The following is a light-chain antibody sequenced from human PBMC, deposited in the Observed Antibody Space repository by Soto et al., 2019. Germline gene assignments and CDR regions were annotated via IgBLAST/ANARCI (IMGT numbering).Light chain of an antibody. V-gene: IGKV3-20*01. J-gene: IGKJ1*01. Sequence: EIVLTQSPGTLSLSPGERATLSCRASQSVSSSYLAWYQQKPGQAPRLLIYGASSRATGIPDRFSGSGSGTDFTLTISRLEPEDFAVYYCQQCGSSPTFSQGTKVDIK. CDR2: GAS. CDR1: QSVSSSY. CDR3: QQCGSSPT.